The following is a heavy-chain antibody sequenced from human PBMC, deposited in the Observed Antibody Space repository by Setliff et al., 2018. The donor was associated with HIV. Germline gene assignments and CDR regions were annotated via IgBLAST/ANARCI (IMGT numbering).Heavy chain of an antibody. J-gene: IGHJ4*02. CDR2: INPNSGGT. D-gene: IGHD3-22*01. CDR3: ARAPKYYYDSSGYYLYYFDY. CDR1: GYTFTGYY. Sequence: GASVKVSCKASGYTFTGYYMHWVRQAPGQGLEWMGWINPNSGGTNYAQKFQGWVTMTRDTSISTAYMELGRLRSDDTAVYYCARAPKYYYDSSGYYLYYFDYWGQGTLVTVSS. V-gene: IGHV1-2*04.